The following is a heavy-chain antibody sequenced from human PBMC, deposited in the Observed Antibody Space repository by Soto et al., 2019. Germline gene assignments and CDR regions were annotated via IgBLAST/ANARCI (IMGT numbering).Heavy chain of an antibody. CDR2: SKSDGSST. J-gene: IGHJ6*02. CDR3: ARGKAVPAAISVLYGMDV. Sequence: PGGSLRLSCAASGFTFSSYWMHWVRQAPGKGLVWVSRSKSDGSSTSYADSVKGRFTISRDNAKNTLYLQMNSLRAEDTAVYYCARGKAVPAAISVLYGMDVWGQGTTVTVSS. CDR1: GFTFSSYW. V-gene: IGHV3-74*01. D-gene: IGHD2-2*02.